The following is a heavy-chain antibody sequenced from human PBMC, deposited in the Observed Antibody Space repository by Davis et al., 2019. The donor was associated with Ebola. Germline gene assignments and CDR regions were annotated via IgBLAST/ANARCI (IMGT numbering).Heavy chain of an antibody. V-gene: IGHV3-74*01. Sequence: GESLKISCAASGFTFSSYGMHWVRQAPGKGLVWVSRINSDGSSTSAADSVKGRFTSSRDNAKNTLYVGMNNLTVEDTAVYYCARGNYYSMDVWGQGTTVTVSS. J-gene: IGHJ6*02. CDR1: GFTFSSYG. D-gene: IGHD2/OR15-2a*01. CDR2: INSDGSST. CDR3: ARGNYYSMDV.